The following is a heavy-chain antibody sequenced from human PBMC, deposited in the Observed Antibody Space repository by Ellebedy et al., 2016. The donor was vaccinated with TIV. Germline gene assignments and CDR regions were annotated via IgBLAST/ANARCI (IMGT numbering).Heavy chain of an antibody. V-gene: IGHV3-23*01. Sequence: GGSLRLXXAASGFTFSSYAMSWVRQAPGKGLEWVSAISGSGGSTYYADSVKGRFTISRDNSKNTLYLQTNSLRAEDTAVYYCAKDHYGGNSYLDYWGQGTLVTVSS. CDR1: GFTFSSYA. D-gene: IGHD4-23*01. CDR2: ISGSGGST. J-gene: IGHJ4*02. CDR3: AKDHYGGNSYLDY.